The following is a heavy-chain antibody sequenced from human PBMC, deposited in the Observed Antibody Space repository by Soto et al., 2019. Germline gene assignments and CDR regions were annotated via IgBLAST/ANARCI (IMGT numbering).Heavy chain of an antibody. V-gene: IGHV4-59*08. CDR2: IYYSGST. CDR3: ARHGSSSIYDPLDY. D-gene: IGHD6-13*01. Sequence: PSETLSLTCTVSGGSISSYYWSWIRQPPGKGLEWIGYIYYSGSTNYNPSLKSRVTISVDTSKNQFSLKLSSVTAADTAVYYCARHGSSSIYDPLDYWGQGTLVTVSS. CDR1: GGSISSYY. J-gene: IGHJ4*02.